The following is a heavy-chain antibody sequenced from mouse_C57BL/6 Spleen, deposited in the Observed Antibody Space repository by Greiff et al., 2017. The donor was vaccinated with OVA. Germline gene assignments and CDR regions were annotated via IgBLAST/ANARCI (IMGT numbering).Heavy chain of an antibody. Sequence: QVQLKQPGAELVKPGASVTLSCKASGYTFTSYWMHWVKQRPGQGLEWIGMIHPNSGSTNYNEKFKSKATLTVDNSSSTAYMQLSSLTSEDSAVYYCARGPITTVVDWFAYWGQGTLVTVSA. J-gene: IGHJ3*01. V-gene: IGHV1-64*01. D-gene: IGHD1-1*01. CDR2: IHPNSGST. CDR1: GYTFTSYW. CDR3: ARGPITTVVDWFAY.